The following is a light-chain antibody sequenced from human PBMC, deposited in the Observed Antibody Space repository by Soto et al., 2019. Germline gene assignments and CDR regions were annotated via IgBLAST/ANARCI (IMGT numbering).Light chain of an antibody. Sequence: DIQMTQSPSSLSASVGDRVTITCRASQSISTYLNWYQQKPGKAPKLLIYATSSLQSGVPSRFSGSGSGTDFSLTISSLQPEDFATYYCQQSYSTLVTFGQGTKVEI. J-gene: IGKJ1*01. CDR2: ATS. CDR1: QSISTY. V-gene: IGKV1-39*01. CDR3: QQSYSTLVT.